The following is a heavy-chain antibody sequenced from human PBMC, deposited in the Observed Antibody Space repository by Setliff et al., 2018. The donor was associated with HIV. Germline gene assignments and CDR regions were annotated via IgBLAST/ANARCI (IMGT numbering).Heavy chain of an antibody. D-gene: IGHD1-26*01. Sequence: ASVKVSCKASGYSFTTYAISWVRQAPGQGLEWMGGIMPIFGTANYAQKFQGRVTIIADASTNTVNMELSSLRSEDTAVYYCARGVDGSYRKFFDNWGQGTLVTVSS. CDR2: IMPIFGTA. V-gene: IGHV1-69*13. J-gene: IGHJ4*02. CDR1: GYSFTTYA. CDR3: ARGVDGSYRKFFDN.